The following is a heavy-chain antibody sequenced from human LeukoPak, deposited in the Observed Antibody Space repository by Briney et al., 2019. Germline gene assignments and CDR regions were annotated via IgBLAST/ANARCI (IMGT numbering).Heavy chain of an antibody. CDR2: FDPEDGET. Sequence: ASVKVSCKVSGYTLTELSMHWVRQAPGKGLEWMGGFDPEDGETIYAQKFQGRVTMTEDTSTDTAYMELSRLRSDDTAVYYCAPSSYDSSGYSDYWGQGTLVTVSS. J-gene: IGHJ4*02. CDR3: APSSYDSSGYSDY. CDR1: GYTLTELS. D-gene: IGHD3-22*01. V-gene: IGHV1-24*01.